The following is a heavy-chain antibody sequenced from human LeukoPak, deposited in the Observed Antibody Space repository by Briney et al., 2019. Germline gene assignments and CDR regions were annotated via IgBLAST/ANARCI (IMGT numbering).Heavy chain of an antibody. CDR3: ARDRITMVRGVPYYYYGMDV. V-gene: IGHV3-48*03. CDR1: GFTFSSYE. J-gene: IGHJ6*04. Sequence: GGSLRLPCAASGFTFSSYEMNWVRQAPGKGLEWVSYISSSGSTIYYADSVKGRFTISRDNAKNSLYLQMNSLRAEDMAVYYCARDRITMVRGVPYYYYGMDVWGNGTTVTVSS. CDR2: ISSSGSTI. D-gene: IGHD3-10*01.